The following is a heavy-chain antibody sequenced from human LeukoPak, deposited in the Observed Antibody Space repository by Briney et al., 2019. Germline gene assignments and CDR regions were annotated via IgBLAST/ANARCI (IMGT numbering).Heavy chain of an antibody. CDR3: ATDYGGNFDY. D-gene: IGHD4-23*01. J-gene: IGHJ4*02. CDR2: ISHDGSNK. Sequence: GGSLRLSCAASGFTFISYGMHWVRQAPGKELEWVAVISHDGSNKYYADSVKGRLSISRDNSKNTLYLQMNSLRADDTAVYYCATDYGGNFDYWGQGTLVTVSS. V-gene: IGHV3-30*03. CDR1: GFTFISYG.